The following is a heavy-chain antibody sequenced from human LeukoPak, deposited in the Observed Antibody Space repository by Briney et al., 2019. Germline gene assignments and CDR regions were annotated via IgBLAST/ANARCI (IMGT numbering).Heavy chain of an antibody. Sequence: SETLSLTCTVSGGSISSYYWGWIRQPPGKGLEWIGSIYYSGSTYYNPSLKSRVTISVDTSKNQFSLKLSSVTAADTAVYYCARDRRGGPDPWGQGTLVTVSS. J-gene: IGHJ5*02. CDR3: ARDRRGGPDP. CDR2: IYYSGST. V-gene: IGHV4-39*07. CDR1: GGSISSYY. D-gene: IGHD2-15*01.